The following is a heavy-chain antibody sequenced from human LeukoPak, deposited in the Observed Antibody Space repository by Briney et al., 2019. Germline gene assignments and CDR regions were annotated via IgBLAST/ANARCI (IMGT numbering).Heavy chain of an antibody. CDR3: ARSGYGGDWYFGLDV. J-gene: IGHJ3*01. CDR2: INQSGSP. V-gene: IGHV4-34*01. D-gene: IGHD3-9*01. Sequence: ASETLSLTCAVYGASLTNYYWSWFRQSPGKGLEWVGEINQSGSPNNNPSLKSRVTISADMSKNKFSLELNSLTTADTALYYCARSGYGGDWYFGLDVWGPGTLVTVSS. CDR1: GASLTNYY.